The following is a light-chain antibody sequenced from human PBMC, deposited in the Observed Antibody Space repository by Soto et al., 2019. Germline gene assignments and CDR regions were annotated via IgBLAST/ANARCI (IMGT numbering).Light chain of an antibody. Sequence: QSVLTQPPSVSGAPGQRVTISCTGSSSNIGAGYDVHWYQQLPGTAPKLLINDNNNRPSGVPDRFSGSKSGTSASLAITGLQAEDEADYYCQSYDSSLSGSVFGGGTKVTVL. CDR3: QSYDSSLSGSV. J-gene: IGLJ2*01. CDR2: DNN. CDR1: SSNIGAGYD. V-gene: IGLV1-40*01.